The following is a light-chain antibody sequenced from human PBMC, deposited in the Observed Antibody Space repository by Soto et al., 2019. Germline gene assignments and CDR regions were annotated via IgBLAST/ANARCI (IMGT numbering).Light chain of an antibody. Sequence: EIVMTQSPATLSVSPGERATLSCRASESVSSNLAWYQQKPGQAPRLLIYGASARATGIPVRFSGSGSGTEFTLTVSSLQSEDFAVYYCQQYNTWTLTFGGGTKVEIK. V-gene: IGKV3-15*01. CDR3: QQYNTWTLT. CDR1: ESVSSN. CDR2: GAS. J-gene: IGKJ4*01.